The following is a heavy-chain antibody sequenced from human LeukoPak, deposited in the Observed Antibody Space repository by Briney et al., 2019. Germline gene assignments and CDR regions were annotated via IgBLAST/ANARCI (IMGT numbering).Heavy chain of an antibody. J-gene: IGHJ4*02. CDR1: GFTFSSYA. CDR2: ISGSGGST. Sequence: GGSLRLSCAASGFTFSSYAMSWVRQAPGKGLEWVSAISGSGGSTYYADSVKGRFTISRDNSKNTLYLQMNSLRAEDTAVYYCAAITMVRGLWRDYWGQGTLVTVSS. D-gene: IGHD3-10*01. V-gene: IGHV3-23*01. CDR3: AAITMVRGLWRDY.